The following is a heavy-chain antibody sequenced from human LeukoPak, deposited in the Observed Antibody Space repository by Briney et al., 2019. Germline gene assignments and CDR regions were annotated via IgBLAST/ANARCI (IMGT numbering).Heavy chain of an antibody. CDR1: GFTFSSYA. Sequence: GGSLRLSRAASGFTFSSYAMSWVRPAPGKGLEWVSAISGSGGSTYYADSVKGRFTISRDNSKNTLYLQMNSLGAEDTAVYYCAKEPHGDRDYWGQGTLVTVSS. D-gene: IGHD4-17*01. J-gene: IGHJ4*02. V-gene: IGHV3-23*01. CDR3: AKEPHGDRDY. CDR2: ISGSGGST.